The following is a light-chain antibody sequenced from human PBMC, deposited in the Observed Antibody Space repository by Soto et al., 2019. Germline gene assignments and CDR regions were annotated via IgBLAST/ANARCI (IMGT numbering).Light chain of an antibody. J-gene: IGLJ3*02. CDR3: SSYAGSYSWV. Sequence: QSALTQPPSASGSPGQSVSISCTGTSSDVGGYNYVSWYQQHPGKAPKLMIYEVSKRPSGVPDRFSGSKSDNTASLTVSGLQAEDEADYYCSSYAGSYSWVFGGGTKLTVL. CDR2: EVS. V-gene: IGLV2-8*01. CDR1: SSDVGGYNY.